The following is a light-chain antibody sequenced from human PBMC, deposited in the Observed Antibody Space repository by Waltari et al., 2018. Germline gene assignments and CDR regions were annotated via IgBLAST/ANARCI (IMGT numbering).Light chain of an antibody. CDR1: ESVIYDPDNKNY. V-gene: IGKV4-1*01. Sequence: DIVMTQSPDSLAVSLGERATSNCKSRESVIYDPDNKNYLAWYQQKPGQPPKLLIHWASIRESGVPDRFSGSGSGTDFTLTISSLQAEDVAVYYCQQYLSAPRTFGQGTVLEIK. CDR3: QQYLSAPRT. J-gene: IGKJ2*02. CDR2: WAS.